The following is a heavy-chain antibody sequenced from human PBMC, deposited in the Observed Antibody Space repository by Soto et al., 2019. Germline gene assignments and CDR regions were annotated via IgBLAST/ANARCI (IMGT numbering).Heavy chain of an antibody. J-gene: IGHJ6*02. V-gene: IGHV3-30-3*01. CDR3: ARDKCTFGVVNYSYYGMDV. CDR2: ISYDGSRK. D-gene: IGHD3-3*01. CDR1: GFTFSSYA. Sequence: PEGSLRLSCAASGFTFSSYAVRWVRQAPGKGLEWVAVISYDGSRKYYADSVKGRFTISRDNSKNTLYLQMNSLRGEYTAVYYCARDKCTFGVVNYSYYGMDVRGQGTTVTVSS.